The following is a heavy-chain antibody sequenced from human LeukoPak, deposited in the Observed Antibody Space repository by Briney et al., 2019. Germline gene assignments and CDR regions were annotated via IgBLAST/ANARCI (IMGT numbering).Heavy chain of an antibody. CDR3: ARDKWRWLQLRSDYGMDV. CDR1: GFTFSSYS. V-gene: IGHV3-48*02. CDR2: ISSSSTI. Sequence: GGSLRLSCAASGFTFSSYSMNWVRQAPGKGLEWVSYISSSSTIYYADSVKGRFTISRDNAKNSLYLQMNSLRDEDTAVYYCARDKWRWLQLRSDYGMDVWGQGTTVTVSS. J-gene: IGHJ6*02. D-gene: IGHD5-24*01.